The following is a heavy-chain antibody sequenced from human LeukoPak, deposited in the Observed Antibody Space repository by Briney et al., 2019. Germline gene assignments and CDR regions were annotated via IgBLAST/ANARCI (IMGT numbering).Heavy chain of an antibody. CDR2: IYSGGST. V-gene: IGHV3-53*01. Sequence: GGSLRLSCAASGFTVSSNYMSWVRQAPGKGLEWASVIYSGGSTYYADSVKGRFTISRDNSKNTLYLQMNSLRAEDTAVYYCAELGITMIGGVWGKGTTVTISS. CDR3: AELGITMIGGV. D-gene: IGHD3-10*02. J-gene: IGHJ6*04. CDR1: GFTVSSNY.